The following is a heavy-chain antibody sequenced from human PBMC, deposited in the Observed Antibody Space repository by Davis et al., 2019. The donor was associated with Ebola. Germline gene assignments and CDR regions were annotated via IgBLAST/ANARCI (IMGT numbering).Heavy chain of an antibody. CDR1: GFTFDSYI. CDR2: ISGTGDYT. V-gene: IGHV3-23*01. J-gene: IGHJ4*02. Sequence: GESLKISCAASGFTFDSYIMTWVRQAPGKGLEWVSTISGTGDYTYYADSVKGRFTNSRDNSKNTLFLQMNSMRAEDTALYYCAKDSRLHWGQGTLVTVSS. CDR3: AKDSRLH.